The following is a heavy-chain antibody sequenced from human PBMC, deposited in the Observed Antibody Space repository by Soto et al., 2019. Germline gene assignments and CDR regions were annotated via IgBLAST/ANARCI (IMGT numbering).Heavy chain of an antibody. J-gene: IGHJ4*02. D-gene: IGHD3-3*01. V-gene: IGHV4-31*03. Sequence: KSSETLSLTCTVSGGSISSGGYYWSWIRQHPGKGLEWIGYIYYSGSTYYNPSLKSRVTISVDRSKNQFSLKLSSVTAADTAVYYCARASEWLPLDYWGQGTLVTVSS. CDR2: IYYSGST. CDR1: GGSISSGGYY. CDR3: ARASEWLPLDY.